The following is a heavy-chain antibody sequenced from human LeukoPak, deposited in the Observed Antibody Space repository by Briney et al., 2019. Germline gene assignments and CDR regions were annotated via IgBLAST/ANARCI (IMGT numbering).Heavy chain of an antibody. Sequence: GGSLRLSCAASGFTFSSYAMSWVRQAPGKGLEWVSAISGSGGSTYYADSVKGRFTISRDNSKNTLYLQMNSLRAEDTAVYYCAKAYEPGDFDWDLYYYYYGMDVWGQGTTVTVSS. CDR3: AKAYEPGDFDWDLYYYYYGMDV. CDR1: GFTFSSYA. V-gene: IGHV3-23*01. D-gene: IGHD3-9*01. J-gene: IGHJ6*02. CDR2: ISGSGGST.